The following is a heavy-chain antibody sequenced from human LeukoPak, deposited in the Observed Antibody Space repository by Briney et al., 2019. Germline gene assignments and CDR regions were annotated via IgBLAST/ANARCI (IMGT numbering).Heavy chain of an antibody. CDR3: VRSYDTSGYFHAFDI. D-gene: IGHD3-22*01. Sequence: SETLSLTCTVSGGSISFYYWSWIRQPPGKGLEWIGYIYYSGSTTYNPSLKSQVTISVDASKTQFSLKLSSVTAADTAMYYCVRSYDTSGYFHAFDIWGQGTEVTVSS. V-gene: IGHV4-59*01. J-gene: IGHJ3*02. CDR1: GGSISFYY. CDR2: IYYSGST.